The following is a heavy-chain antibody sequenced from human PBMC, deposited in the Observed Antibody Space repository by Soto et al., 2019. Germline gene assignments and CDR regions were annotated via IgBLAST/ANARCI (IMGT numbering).Heavy chain of an antibody. D-gene: IGHD4-4*01. CDR3: AKAGGPSRDSNYRYYYYYGMDV. V-gene: IGHV3-23*01. CDR2: ISGSGGST. CDR1: GFTFSSYA. Sequence: PGGSLRLSCAGSGFTFSSYAMSCVRQAPGKGLEWVSAISGSGGSTYYADSVKGRFTISRDNSKNTLYLQMNSLRAEDTAVYYCAKAGGPSRDSNYRYYYYYGMDVWGQGTTVTVSS. J-gene: IGHJ6*02.